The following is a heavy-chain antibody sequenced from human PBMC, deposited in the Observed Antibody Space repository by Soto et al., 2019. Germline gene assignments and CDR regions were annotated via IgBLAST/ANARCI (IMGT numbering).Heavy chain of an antibody. CDR2: IDWDDDK. V-gene: IGHV2-70*01. Sequence: SGPTLLNPTQTLTLTCTFSGFSLSTSGMCVSWIRQPPGKALEWLALIDWDDDKYYSTSLKTRLTISKNTSKNQVVLTMTNMDPVDTATYYCARALRVTMVRGVIGWFDPWGQGTLVTVSS. CDR3: ARALRVTMVRGVIGWFDP. CDR1: GFSLSTSGMC. J-gene: IGHJ5*02. D-gene: IGHD3-10*01.